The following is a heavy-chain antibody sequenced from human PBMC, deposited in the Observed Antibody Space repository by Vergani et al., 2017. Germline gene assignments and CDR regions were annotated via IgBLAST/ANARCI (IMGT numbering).Heavy chain of an antibody. CDR2: IRSKAYGGTT. J-gene: IGHJ4*02. CDR3: TRADLDIVVVVAARRGFDY. V-gene: IGHV3-49*03. D-gene: IGHD2-15*01. CDR1: GFTFGDYA. Sequence: EVQLVESGGGLVQPGRSLRLSCTASGFTFGDYAMSWFRQAPGKGLEWVGFIRSKAYGGTTEYAASVKGRFTISRDDSKSIAYLQMNSLKTEDKAVYYCTRADLDIVVVVAARRGFDYWGQGTLVTVSS.